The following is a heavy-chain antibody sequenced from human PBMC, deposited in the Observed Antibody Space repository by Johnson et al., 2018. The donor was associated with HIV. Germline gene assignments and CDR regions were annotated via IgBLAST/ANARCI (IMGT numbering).Heavy chain of an antibody. Sequence: VQLVESGGGVVQPGRSLRLSCAASGFIFSNYDMHWVRQPTGKGLEWVSGIGTAGDTYYAVSVKGRFTISRGNAKNSLHLQMNSLRAEDTALYYCAISGAGAAFDIWGQVTMVTVSS. J-gene: IGHJ3*02. D-gene: IGHD2-15*01. CDR1: GFIFSNYD. V-gene: IGHV3-13*01. CDR3: AISGAGAAFDI. CDR2: IGTAGDT.